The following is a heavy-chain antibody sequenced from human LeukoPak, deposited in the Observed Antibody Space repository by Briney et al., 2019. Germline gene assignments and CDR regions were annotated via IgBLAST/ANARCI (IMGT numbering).Heavy chain of an antibody. V-gene: IGHV3-23*01. CDR1: GFTFSAFA. CDR3: ARPTSGSYSHYYALDV. Sequence: PGGSLRLSCAASGFTFSAFAMNWVRQAPGKGLEWVSTIRYSGDRTYYANSVKGRFTISKDNSKDTLFLQMNSLRAEDTAVYFCARPTSGSYSHYYALDVWGQGTTVTVSS. J-gene: IGHJ6*02. D-gene: IGHD1-26*01. CDR2: IRYSGDRT.